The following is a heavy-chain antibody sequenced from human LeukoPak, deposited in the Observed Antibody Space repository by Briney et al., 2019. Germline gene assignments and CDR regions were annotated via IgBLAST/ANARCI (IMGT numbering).Heavy chain of an antibody. J-gene: IGHJ4*02. CDR1: GGSISSYY. CDR2: IYTSGST. Sequence: SETLSLTCTVSGGSISSYYWSWIRQPAGKGLEWIGRIYTSGSTNYNPSLKSRVTISVDTSKNQFSLKLTSVTAADRAVYYCATAGYSGGNPFEYWGQGTLVTVSS. CDR3: ATAGYSGGNPFEY. D-gene: IGHD2-15*01. V-gene: IGHV4-4*07.